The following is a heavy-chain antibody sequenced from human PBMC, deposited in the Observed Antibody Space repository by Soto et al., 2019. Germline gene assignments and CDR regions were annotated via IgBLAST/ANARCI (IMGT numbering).Heavy chain of an antibody. CDR2: ISGGGGST. CDR3: AKGFIVVVTVLRPDDAFDV. Sequence: DVQLLESGGGLVQPGGSLRLACAASGFTFGNYAINWVRLAPGKGLEWVSGISGGGGSTNYADSVKGRFTIFRDTSKNTVFLQMNSLRADDTAVYYCAKGFIVVVTVLRPDDAFDVWGQGTMVTVSS. J-gene: IGHJ3*01. D-gene: IGHD2-21*02. V-gene: IGHV3-23*01. CDR1: GFTFGNYA.